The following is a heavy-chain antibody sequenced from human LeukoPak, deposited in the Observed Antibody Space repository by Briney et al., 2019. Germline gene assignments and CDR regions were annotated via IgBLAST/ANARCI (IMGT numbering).Heavy chain of an antibody. Sequence: GGSLRLSCAASGFTVGNNYMNWVRQAPGKGLEWVSLIFSHGETSYADSVKGGFTISRDNSKNTLYLQMNGLRVEDTAVYYCARDPPAVSINTYAWGQGTLVTVSS. V-gene: IGHV3-66*01. J-gene: IGHJ4*02. CDR2: IFSHGET. CDR3: ARDPPAVSINTYA. D-gene: IGHD2-8*01. CDR1: GFTVGNNY.